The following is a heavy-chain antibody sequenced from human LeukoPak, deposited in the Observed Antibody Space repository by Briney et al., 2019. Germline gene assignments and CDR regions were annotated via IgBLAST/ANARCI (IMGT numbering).Heavy chain of an antibody. J-gene: IGHJ3*02. CDR1: GGSISRSNW. CDR3: AVGGVYLRGGAEAFDI. CDR2: IYHSGST. Sequence: PSGTLSLTCAVSGGSISRSNWWSWVRQPPGKGLEWIGEIYHSGSTNYNPSLKSRVTISVDKSKNQFSLKLSSVTAADTAVYYCAVGGVYLRGGAEAFDIWGQGTMVTVSS. D-gene: IGHD3-10*01. V-gene: IGHV4-4*02.